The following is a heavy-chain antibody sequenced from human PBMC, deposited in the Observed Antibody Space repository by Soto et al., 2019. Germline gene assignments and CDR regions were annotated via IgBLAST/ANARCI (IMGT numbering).Heavy chain of an antibody. Sequence: RLSCEASGFVFRTFRMHWVRRARGKGLEWLATIRFDGSTARYAESVRGRFKISRDNSMNTLYLQLDRLRVEDTAVYYCVRDRPNTESLTGYFDTWGQGTPVTVSS. CDR2: IRFDGSTA. CDR3: VRDRPNTESLTGYFDT. J-gene: IGHJ4*02. CDR1: GFVFRTFR. V-gene: IGHV3-33*01. D-gene: IGHD3-9*01.